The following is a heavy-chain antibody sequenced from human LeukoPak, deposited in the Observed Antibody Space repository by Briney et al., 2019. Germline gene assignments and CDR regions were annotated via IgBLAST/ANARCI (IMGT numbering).Heavy chain of an antibody. V-gene: IGHV1-2*02. J-gene: IGHJ5*02. CDR1: GYTFSDYY. D-gene: IGHD6-6*01. CDR2: IGPNSGGT. CDR3: ARSNIAVRRGDNWFDP. Sequence: GASVKVSCKASGYTFSDYYMRWVRQAPGQGLEWMGWIGPNSGGTNYAQKFQGRVTMTRDTSISTAYMELSRLISDDTAVYYCARSNIAVRRGDNWFDPWGQGTLVTVSS.